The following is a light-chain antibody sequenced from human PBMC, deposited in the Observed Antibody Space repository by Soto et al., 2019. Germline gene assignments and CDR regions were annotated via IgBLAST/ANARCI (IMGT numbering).Light chain of an antibody. V-gene: IGKV1-33*01. Sequence: DFQMTQSPSSLSASVGDRVTITCRATQAIKNFLNWYQQKPGRAPKLLISDASTLQRGVPSRFIGSGSGTHLTFVISSLQPEDVGTYYCQQSDNLPLTFGQGTRLDIK. CDR3: QQSDNLPLT. J-gene: IGKJ5*01. CDR1: QAIKNF. CDR2: DAS.